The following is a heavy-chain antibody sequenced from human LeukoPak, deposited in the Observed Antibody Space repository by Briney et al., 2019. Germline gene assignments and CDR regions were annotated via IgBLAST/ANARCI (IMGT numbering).Heavy chain of an antibody. CDR3: ARGGDGYKQAFHY. D-gene: IGHD5-24*01. V-gene: IGHV4-31*03. Sequence: PSETLSLTCSVSGGSISSGGRYWSWIRQHPGKALEWIGYIYYSGSTYYKSSLESRVTLSLDTSKNQFSLRLSSVTAADPAVYYCARGGDGYKQAFHYWGQGTLVTVSS. J-gene: IGHJ4*02. CDR1: GGSISSGGRY. CDR2: IYYSGST.